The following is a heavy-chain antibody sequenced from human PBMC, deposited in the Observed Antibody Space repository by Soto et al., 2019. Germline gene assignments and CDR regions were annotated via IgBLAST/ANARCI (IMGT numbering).Heavy chain of an antibody. CDR1: CYTFTSYG. CDR3: ARDQGPYYDFWSGYGLAFDI. CDR2: ISAYNGNT. Sequence: GASVKVSCKSSCYTFTSYGTSWLRHSHGQWLECMGLISAYNGNTNYAQKLQGRVTMTTDTSTSTAYMELRSLRSDDTAVYYCARDQGPYYDFWSGYGLAFDIWGQGTMVTVSS. D-gene: IGHD3-3*01. J-gene: IGHJ3*02. V-gene: IGHV1-18*01.